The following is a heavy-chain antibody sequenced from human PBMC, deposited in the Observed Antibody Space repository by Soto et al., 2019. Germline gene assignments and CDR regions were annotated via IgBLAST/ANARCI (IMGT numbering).Heavy chain of an antibody. CDR2: IWNDGIRK. Sequence: SLRLSCAAXGFTFSKYGMHWVRQAPGKGLEWVALIWNDGIRKVYVDSVKGRFTISRDNSKNTLDLQMNNLRDEDTAVYYCARDDDNDANALDYWGPGTLVTVSS. CDR1: GFTFSKYG. V-gene: IGHV3-33*01. CDR3: ARDDDNDANALDY. J-gene: IGHJ4*02.